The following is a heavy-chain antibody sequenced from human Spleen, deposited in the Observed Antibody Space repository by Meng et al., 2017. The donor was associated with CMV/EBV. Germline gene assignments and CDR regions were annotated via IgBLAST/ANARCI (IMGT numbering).Heavy chain of an antibody. CDR3: ARGGSSWYSFNWFDP. D-gene: IGHD6-13*01. Sequence: SVKVSCKASGGTFSSYAISWVRQAPGQGLEWMGGIIPIFGTANYAQKFQGRVTITTDESTSTAYIELSSLRSEDTAVYYCARGGSSWYSFNWFDPWGQGTLVTVSS. V-gene: IGHV1-69*05. CDR2: IIPIFGTA. CDR1: GGTFSSYA. J-gene: IGHJ5*02.